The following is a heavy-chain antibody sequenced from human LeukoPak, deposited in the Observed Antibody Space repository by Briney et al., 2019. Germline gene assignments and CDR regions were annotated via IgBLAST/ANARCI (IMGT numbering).Heavy chain of an antibody. CDR2: ISSSSSYI. J-gene: IGHJ4*02. CDR3: ARVVTTPPLFVIDY. Sequence: GGSLRLCCAASGFTFSSYSMNWVRQAPGKGLEWVSSISSSSSYIYYADSVKGRFTISRDDAKDSLYLQTNSLRAEDTAVYYCARVVTTPPLFVIDYWGQGTLVTVSS. CDR1: GFTFSSYS. D-gene: IGHD2-21*02. V-gene: IGHV3-21*01.